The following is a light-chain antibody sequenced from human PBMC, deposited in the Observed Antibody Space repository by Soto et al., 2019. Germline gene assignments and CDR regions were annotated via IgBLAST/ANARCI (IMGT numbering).Light chain of an antibody. CDR2: DAS. J-gene: IGKJ1*01. CDR1: QSISSW. Sequence: GDRVTITCRASQSISSWLAWYQQKPGKAPKVLIYDASSLESGVPSRFSGSGSGTDFTLTISRLEPEDSAVYYCQQYASSPRTFGQGTKVDIK. CDR3: QQYASSPRT. V-gene: IGKV1-5*01.